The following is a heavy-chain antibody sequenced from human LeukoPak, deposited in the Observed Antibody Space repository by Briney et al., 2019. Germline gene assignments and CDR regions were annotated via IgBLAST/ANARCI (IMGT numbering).Heavy chain of an antibody. J-gene: IGHJ4*02. CDR3: AKGRMGSSWYYFDY. D-gene: IGHD6-13*01. V-gene: IGHV3-9*01. CDR1: GVTFAVSA. Sequence: PGRSLRLSCAASGVTFAVSAMHWGRQAPGEGLEWVSGISWNSGSIGYADSVKGRFTISRDNAKNSLYLQMNSLRAEDTALYYCAKGRMGSSWYYFDYWGQGTLVTVSS. CDR2: ISWNSGSI.